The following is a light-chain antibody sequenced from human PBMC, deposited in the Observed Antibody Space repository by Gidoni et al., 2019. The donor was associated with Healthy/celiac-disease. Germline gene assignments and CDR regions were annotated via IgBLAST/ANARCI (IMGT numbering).Light chain of an antibody. CDR2: VNS. J-gene: IGLJ1*01. CDR3: QSYDSSLSGSRV. V-gene: IGLV1-40*01. CDR1: SSNIGAGYD. Sequence: QSVLTQPPSVSGAPGQGVPISCTWSSSNIGAGYDVHWSQQLPGTAPKLLIYVNSNRPSGVPDRFSGSKSGTSASRAITVLQAEDEADYYCQSYDSSLSGSRVFGTGTKVTVL.